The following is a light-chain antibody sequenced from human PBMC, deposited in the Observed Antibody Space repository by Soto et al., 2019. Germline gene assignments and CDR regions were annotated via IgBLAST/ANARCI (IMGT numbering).Light chain of an antibody. CDR1: QSITTN. CDR3: XXXXXWPPKRT. Sequence: EVVMTQSPVTLSVSPGERATLSCRASQSITTNLAWYQQKPGQAPRLLIYGASTRATGVPARFSGSGSGTQXTLTIXSLQXXDFALYYXXXXXXWPPKRTFGQGTRVDFK. CDR2: GAS. V-gene: IGKV3-15*01. J-gene: IGKJ1*01.